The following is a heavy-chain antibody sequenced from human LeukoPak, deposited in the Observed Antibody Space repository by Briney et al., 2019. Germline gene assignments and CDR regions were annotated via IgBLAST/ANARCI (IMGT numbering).Heavy chain of an antibody. V-gene: IGHV4-59*08. J-gene: IGHJ6*02. CDR1: GGSISSYY. CDR2: IYYSGST. Sequence: SETLSLTCTVSGGSISSYYWSWIRQPPGKGLEWIGHIYYSGSTNYNPSLKSRVTISVDTSKNQFSLKLSSVTAADTAVYYCARRPNYYDSSDLGYYYYYGMDVWGQGTTVTVSS. CDR3: ARRPNYYDSSDLGYYYYYGMDV. D-gene: IGHD3-22*01.